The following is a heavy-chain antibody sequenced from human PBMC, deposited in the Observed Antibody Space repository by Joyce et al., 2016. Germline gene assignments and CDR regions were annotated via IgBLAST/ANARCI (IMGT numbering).Heavy chain of an antibody. D-gene: IGHD1/OR15-1a*01. V-gene: IGHV3-21*01. Sequence: VESGGGLVKPGESLRLSCVGSWFPFGTQSMNWVRQAPGKGLIAYAASVKGRFTISRDNAKYSLYLQMDSLRVEDTAVYYCAREIGGNTLKSHWFHPWGQGTAVTVSS. CDR1: WFPFGTQS. CDR2: I. J-gene: IGHJ5*02. CDR3: AREIGGNTLKSHWFHP.